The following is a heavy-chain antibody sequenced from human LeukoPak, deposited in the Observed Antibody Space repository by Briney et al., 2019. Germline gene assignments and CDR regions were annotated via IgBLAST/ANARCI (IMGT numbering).Heavy chain of an antibody. D-gene: IGHD6-13*01. CDR1: GCTFTSYA. Sequence: SVKVSCKASGCTFTSYAISWVRQAPGQGLEWMGRIIPILGIANYAQKFQGRVTITADKSTSTAYMELSSLRSEDTAVYYCARDLWTAAAGTIYYYGMDVWGQGTTVTGSS. CDR3: ARDLWTAAAGTIYYYGMDV. V-gene: IGHV1-69*04. J-gene: IGHJ6*02. CDR2: IIPILGIA.